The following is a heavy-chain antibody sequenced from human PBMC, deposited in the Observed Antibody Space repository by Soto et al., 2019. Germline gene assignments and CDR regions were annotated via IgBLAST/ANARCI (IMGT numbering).Heavy chain of an antibody. D-gene: IGHD5-18*01. CDR1: GFTFIRYW. J-gene: IGHJ3*02. CDR2: IKQDGTEK. V-gene: IGHV3-7*01. Sequence: PWGSLRLSCAASGFTFIRYWINLVRHAPLKGFEWVANIKQDGTEKNYVDSVKGRFTISRDNARNSLYLQMDSLRAEDTAVYFCARGDTPMITGMDSFDIWGQGTMVTVSS. CDR3: ARGDTPMITGMDSFDI.